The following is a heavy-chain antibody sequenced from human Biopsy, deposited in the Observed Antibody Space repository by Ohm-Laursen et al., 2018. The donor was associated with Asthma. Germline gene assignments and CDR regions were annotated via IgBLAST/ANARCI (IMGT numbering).Heavy chain of an antibody. D-gene: IGHD5-12*01. V-gene: IGHV4-39*01. CDR3: ASPVNRAFGGYEWAAVFDY. Sequence: TLSLTCPVSGASIRGSGSYWAWIRQAPGKGPEWIGTTHYSGSTFYKPSLRSRATMSLDTSTNQFSLRLRSVTATDTAVYYCASPVNRAFGGYEWAAVFDYWGQGILVTVSS. J-gene: IGHJ4*02. CDR2: THYSGST. CDR1: GASIRGSGSY.